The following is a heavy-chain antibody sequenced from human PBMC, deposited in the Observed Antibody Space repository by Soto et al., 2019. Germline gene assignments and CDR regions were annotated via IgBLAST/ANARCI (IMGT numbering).Heavy chain of an antibody. J-gene: IGHJ4*02. CDR3: AKEAAAGLYYFDY. Sequence: EVQLLESGGGLVQPRGSLRVSCAASGFTFSSYALSWVRLAPGKGLEWVSTISGSGGSTYYADSVKGRFTISRDNSKNTLYLQMNSLRAEDTAVYYCAKEAAAGLYYFDYWGQGTLVTVSS. CDR2: ISGSGGST. D-gene: IGHD6-13*01. V-gene: IGHV3-23*01. CDR1: GFTFSSYA.